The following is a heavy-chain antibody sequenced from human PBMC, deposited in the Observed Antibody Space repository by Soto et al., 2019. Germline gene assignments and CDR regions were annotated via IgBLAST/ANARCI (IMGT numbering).Heavy chain of an antibody. CDR2: IYHSGST. Sequence: PSETLSLTCAVSGGSISSSNWWSWVRQPPGKGLEWIGEIYHSGSTNYNPSLKSRVTISVDKSKNQFSLKLSSVTAADTAVYYCARRIKGGYYDSYYYYGMDVWGQGTTVT. CDR1: GGSISSSNW. J-gene: IGHJ6*02. D-gene: IGHD3-22*01. V-gene: IGHV4-4*02. CDR3: ARRIKGGYYDSYYYYGMDV.